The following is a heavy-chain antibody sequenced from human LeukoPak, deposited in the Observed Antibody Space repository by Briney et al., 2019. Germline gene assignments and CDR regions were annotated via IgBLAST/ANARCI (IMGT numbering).Heavy chain of an antibody. J-gene: IGHJ4*02. V-gene: IGHV4-39*01. CDR3: ARRNVAAPGQAFDS. D-gene: IGHD6-6*01. Sequence: SETLTLTCGVSGGSISSRNYYWAWIRQPPGKGLEWIGSISYSGNTFYHASLKSRVTISADTSQNQFSLGLTSVTATDTAIYYCARRNVAAPGQAFDSWGQGTQVTVSS. CDR2: ISYSGNT. CDR1: GGSISSRNYY.